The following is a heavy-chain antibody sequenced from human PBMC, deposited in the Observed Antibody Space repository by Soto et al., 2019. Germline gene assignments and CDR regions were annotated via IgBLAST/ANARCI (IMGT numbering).Heavy chain of an antibody. CDR3: ARIWYCGGDCYSDGFDI. CDR1: GYTFTNYG. J-gene: IGHJ3*02. V-gene: IGHV1-18*04. Sequence: QVRLVQSGAEVKKPGASVKVSCKASGYTFTNYGISWMRQAPGQGLEWMGWISTYNGNTKYAQKVQGRVTMTTDTAKSTAYMDLRSLRSDDTAVYYCARIWYCGGDCYSDGFDIWGQGTMVTVSS. D-gene: IGHD2-21*02. CDR2: ISTYNGNT.